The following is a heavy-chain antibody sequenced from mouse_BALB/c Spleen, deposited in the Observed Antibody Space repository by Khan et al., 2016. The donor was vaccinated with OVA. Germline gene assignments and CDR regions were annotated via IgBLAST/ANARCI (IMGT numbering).Heavy chain of an antibody. CDR3: ARSRCNYLLDL. D-gene: IGHD2-1*01. Sequence: QIQLVQSGPELKTPGETVRISCKASGYTFTDYGVNWVKQAPGKGLMWMGWINTYTGEATYVADFKGRFAFSLETSASTAHLQIYNLNNEDMDTHFCARSRCNYLLDLWGQGTTLTVSS. CDR1: GYTFTDYG. V-gene: IGHV9-1*02. J-gene: IGHJ2*01. CDR2: INTYTGEA.